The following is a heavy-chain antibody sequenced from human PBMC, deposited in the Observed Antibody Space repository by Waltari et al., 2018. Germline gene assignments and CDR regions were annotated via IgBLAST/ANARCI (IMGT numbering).Heavy chain of an antibody. CDR1: GYTLTELS. CDR3: ATVPSTVAEAVFDY. V-gene: IGHV1-24*01. CDR2: LDPEDGET. D-gene: IGHD6-19*01. Sequence: QVQLVQSGAEVKKPGASVKVSCKVSGYTLTELSMHWVRQAPGKGLEWMGGLDPEDGETNNAKKCKGRGPRPEDTSTDTAYMELSSLRSEDTAVYYCATVPSTVAEAVFDYWGQGTLVTVSS. J-gene: IGHJ4*02.